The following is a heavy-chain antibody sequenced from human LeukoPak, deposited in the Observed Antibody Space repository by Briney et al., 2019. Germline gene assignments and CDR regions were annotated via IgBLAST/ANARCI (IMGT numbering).Heavy chain of an antibody. CDR1: GYTFTSYD. CDR2: MNPNSGNT. Sequence: GASVEVSCKASGYTFTSYDISWVRQATGQGLEWMGWMNPNSGNTGYAQKFQGRVTMTRNTSISTAYMELSSLRSEDTAVYYCARAPYYYDSSGYYYYFDYWGQGTLVTVSS. D-gene: IGHD3-22*01. V-gene: IGHV1-8*01. J-gene: IGHJ4*02. CDR3: ARAPYYYDSSGYYYYFDY.